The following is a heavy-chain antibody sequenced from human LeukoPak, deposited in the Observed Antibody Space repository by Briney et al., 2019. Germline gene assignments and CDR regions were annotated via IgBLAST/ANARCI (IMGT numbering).Heavy chain of an antibody. CDR3: ARDRGDYYGSGSYYKHFDY. J-gene: IGHJ4*02. V-gene: IGHV1-18*01. CDR1: GYTFTSYG. CDR2: ISADNGNT. Sequence: ASVKVSCKASGYTFTSYGISWVRQAPGQGLEWMGWISADNGNTKYAQILQGRVTTTTDTSTSTAYMELRSLRSDDTAVYYCARDRGDYYGSGSYYKHFDYWGQGTLVTVSS. D-gene: IGHD3-10*01.